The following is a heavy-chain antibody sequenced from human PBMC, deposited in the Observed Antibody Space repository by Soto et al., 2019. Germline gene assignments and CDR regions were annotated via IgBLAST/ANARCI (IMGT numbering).Heavy chain of an antibody. Sequence: EVQMLESGGGLVPPGGSLRLSCAASGFPFSSYAMSWVRQAPGKGLEWISAICGSGGSTYYAGCVKGRSTISRDNYKNTLYLQMNGLRAEDTAVYYCARDPVVNNYVSGRGATWFDPWGQGTLVTVSS. CDR1: GFPFSSYA. CDR2: ICGSGGST. D-gene: IGHD3-10*01. J-gene: IGHJ5*02. CDR3: ARDPVVNNYVSGRGATWFDP. V-gene: IGHV3-23*01.